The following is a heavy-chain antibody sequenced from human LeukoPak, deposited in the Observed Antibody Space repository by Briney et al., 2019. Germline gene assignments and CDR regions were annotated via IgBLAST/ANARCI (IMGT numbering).Heavy chain of an antibody. J-gene: IGHJ4*02. D-gene: IGHD2-2*01. CDR2: IKHDGSDE. CDR3: AVGKASLGYCSSTSCSQAY. V-gene: IGHV3-7*01. CDR1: GFPFSSYW. Sequence: GGSLRLSCAASGFPFSSYWMSWVRQAPGKGLEWVANIKHDGSDEYYVDSVKDRFTISRDNAKNSLYLQLNSLRAEDTALYYCAVGKASLGYCSSTSCSQAYWGQGTLATVSS.